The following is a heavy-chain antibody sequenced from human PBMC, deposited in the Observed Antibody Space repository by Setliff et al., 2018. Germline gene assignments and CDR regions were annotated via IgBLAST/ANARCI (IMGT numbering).Heavy chain of an antibody. CDR1: GGSINNYY. CDR3: ARLSWNGLRYYGLDV. V-gene: IGHV4-4*07. CDR2: IHSSGTT. Sequence: SETLSLTCTISGGSINNYYWNWIRQSADKGLEWIGRIHSSGTTNYNPSLKSRVTISVDTSTNQFSLKLRSVTAADTAVYYCARLSWNGLRYYGLDVWGQGTTVTVSS. J-gene: IGHJ6*02. D-gene: IGHD3-3*01.